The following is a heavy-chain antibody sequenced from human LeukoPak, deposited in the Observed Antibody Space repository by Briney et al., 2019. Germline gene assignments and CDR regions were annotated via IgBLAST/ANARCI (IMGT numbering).Heavy chain of an antibody. CDR2: INPSGGST. D-gene: IGHD4-17*01. J-gene: IGHJ1*01. Sequence: ASVKVSCKASGYTFTSYYMHWLRQAPGQGLEWMGIINPSGGSTSYAQKFQGRVTMTRDMSTSTVYMELSSLRSEDTAVYYCARALFYGDYAEYFQHWGQGTLVAVSS. V-gene: IGHV1-46*01. CDR1: GYTFTSYY. CDR3: ARALFYGDYAEYFQH.